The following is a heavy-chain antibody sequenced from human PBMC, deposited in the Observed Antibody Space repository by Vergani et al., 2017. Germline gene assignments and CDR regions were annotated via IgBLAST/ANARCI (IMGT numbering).Heavy chain of an antibody. CDR3: ARAVSTTMGEPTGY. V-gene: IGHV3-11*01. Sequence: QVQLVESGGNLVKPGGSLRLSCEASGFTFSDYYMTWIRQAPGEGLEWVSYISSSGTNIYYADSVRGRFSISRDNPKRTHHLKMERLRVDDAAVYYCARAVSTTMGEPTGYGRQGTLVSVPS. J-gene: IGHJ4*02. D-gene: IGHD4-23*01. CDR2: ISSSGTNI. CDR1: GFTFSDYY.